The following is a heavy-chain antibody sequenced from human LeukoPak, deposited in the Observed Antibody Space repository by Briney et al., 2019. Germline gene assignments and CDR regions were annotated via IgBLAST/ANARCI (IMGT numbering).Heavy chain of an antibody. V-gene: IGHV3-9*01. J-gene: IGHJ4*02. CDR1: GFTFDDYA. Sequence: GGSLRLSCAASGFTFDDYAMHWVRQAPGEGLEWVSGVSWNSGSIGYADSVKGRFTISRDNAKNSLYLQMNSLRAEDTALYYCARGDYDYVWGSYPHWGQGTLVTVSS. CDR2: VSWNSGSI. D-gene: IGHD3-16*01. CDR3: ARGDYDYVWGSYPH.